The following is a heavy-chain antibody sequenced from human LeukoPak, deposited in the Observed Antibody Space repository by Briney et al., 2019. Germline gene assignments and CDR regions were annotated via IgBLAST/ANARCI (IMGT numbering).Heavy chain of an antibody. D-gene: IGHD2-15*01. CDR3: ARHGRDCSGGSCYSSHYYGMDV. V-gene: IGHV5-51*01. Sequence: GESLKISCKGSGYSSTSYWIGWVRQMPGKGLEWMGIIYPGDSDTRYSPSFQGQVTISADKSISTAYLQWSSLKASDTAMYYCARHGRDCSGGSCYSSHYYGMDVWGQGTTVTVSS. CDR2: IYPGDSDT. CDR1: GYSSTSYW. J-gene: IGHJ6*02.